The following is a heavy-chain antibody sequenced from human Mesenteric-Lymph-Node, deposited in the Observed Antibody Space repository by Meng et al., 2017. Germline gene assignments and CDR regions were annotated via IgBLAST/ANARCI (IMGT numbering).Heavy chain of an antibody. Sequence: QVPLVPSGPAVKNAGSSVTVPCTVSGCSFSSYAISWGRQGPGQGLEWKGGILPNFGTANYAKTFQGRGTITADDSTSTAYMVLSSMTFEDTAVYFCAGGRGNQPRFDFWGQRSLVTVSS. CDR2: ILPNFGTA. V-gene: IGHV1-69*01. J-gene: IGHJ4*02. D-gene: IGHD2/OR15-2a*01. CDR3: AGGRGNQPRFDF. CDR1: GCSFSSYA.